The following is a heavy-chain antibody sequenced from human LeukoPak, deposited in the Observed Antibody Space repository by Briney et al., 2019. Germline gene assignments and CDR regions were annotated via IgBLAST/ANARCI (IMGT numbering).Heavy chain of an antibody. D-gene: IGHD3-10*01. Sequence: PSETLSLTCTVSGGSISSSVYYWAWIRQPPGKGLEWIGGIYYSGTTHCNPSVKSRVTIYIDTSKNQFSLKLSSVTAADTAVYYCARHQSFIRGVMIGWFDPWGQGTQVTVSS. CDR1: GGSISSSVYY. V-gene: IGHV4-39*01. J-gene: IGHJ5*02. CDR2: IYYSGTT. CDR3: ARHQSFIRGVMIGWFDP.